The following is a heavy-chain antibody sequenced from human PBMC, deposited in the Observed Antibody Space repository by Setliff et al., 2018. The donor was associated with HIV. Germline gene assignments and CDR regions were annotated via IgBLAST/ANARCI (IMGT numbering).Heavy chain of an antibody. D-gene: IGHD1-26*01. CDR2: INPNNGDT. J-gene: IGHJ3*02. CDR1: GYTFTGYY. Sequence: GASVKVSCKTSGYTFTGYYVHWVRQAPGQGLEWMGWINPNNGDTNYAQKFQGMVTMTRDTSISKAYMELNSLTSDDTAVYYCARGRHSGTYEGFDIWGPGTMVTVSS. CDR3: ARGRHSGTYEGFDI. V-gene: IGHV1-2*02.